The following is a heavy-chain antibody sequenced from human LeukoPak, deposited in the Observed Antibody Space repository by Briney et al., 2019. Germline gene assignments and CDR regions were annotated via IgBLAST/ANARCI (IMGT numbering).Heavy chain of an antibody. CDR3: ARSERSGIYFYY. CDR1: GGSFSAYC. Sequence: PSETLSLTCAVYGGSFSAYCWSWLRQPPGKGLEWIVEINHSGSTNYNQSLKSRVTISVDTSRNQFSLKVSSVTAADTAVYYCARSERSGIYFYYWVQGTLVTVSS. CDR2: INHSGST. J-gene: IGHJ4*02. V-gene: IGHV4-34*01. D-gene: IGHD6-13*01.